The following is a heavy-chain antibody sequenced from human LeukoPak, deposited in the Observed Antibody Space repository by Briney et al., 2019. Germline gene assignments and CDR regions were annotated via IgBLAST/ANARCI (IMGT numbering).Heavy chain of an antibody. J-gene: IGHJ4*02. CDR1: GFTFSSYA. V-gene: IGHV3-30*04. CDR3: ARDARYYFDY. Sequence: GGSLRLSCAASGFTFSSYAMHWVRQAPGKGLEWVAVISYDGSNKYYADSVKGRFTISRDNSKNTLYLQMNSLRAEDTAVYYCARDARYYFDYWGQGSLVTVSS. CDR2: ISYDGSNK.